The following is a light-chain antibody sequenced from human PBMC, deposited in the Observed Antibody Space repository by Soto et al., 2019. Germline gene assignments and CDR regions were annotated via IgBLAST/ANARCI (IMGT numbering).Light chain of an antibody. CDR1: QSVSSH. CDR3: QQYNNWPRAT. CDR2: GAS. Sequence: EIVMTQSPDTLSVSLGEGATLSCRASQSVSSHLAWYQHKPGQAPRLLIYGASTRASGIPARFSGSGSEADFTLTISSLQSEDSAVYYCQQYNNWPRATFGGGTKVDIK. J-gene: IGKJ4*01. V-gene: IGKV3-15*01.